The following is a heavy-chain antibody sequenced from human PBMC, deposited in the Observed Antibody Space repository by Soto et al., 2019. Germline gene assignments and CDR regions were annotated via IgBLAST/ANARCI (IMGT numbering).Heavy chain of an antibody. V-gene: IGHV4-59*01. D-gene: IGHD3-3*01. CDR1: GGSISSYY. CDR3: ARYGYYDFWSGYYTSYYYYGMDV. Sequence: SETLSLTCTVSGGSISSYYWSWVRQPPGKGLEWIGYIYYSGSTNYNPSLKSRVTIPVDTSKNQFSLKLSSVTAADTAVYYCARYGYYDFWSGYYTSYYYYGMDVWGQGTTVTVSS. J-gene: IGHJ6*02. CDR2: IYYSGST.